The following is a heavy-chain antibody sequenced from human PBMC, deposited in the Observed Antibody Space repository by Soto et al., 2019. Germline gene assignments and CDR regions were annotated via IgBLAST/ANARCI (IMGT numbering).Heavy chain of an antibody. D-gene: IGHD1-26*01. Sequence: SETLSLTCTVSGGSISSGDYYWSWIRQPPGKGLEWIGYIYYSGSTYYNPSLKSRVTISVDTSKNQFSLKLSSVTAADTAVYYCARVEWELQERNYFDYWGQGTLVT. CDR3: ARVEWELQERNYFDY. CDR1: GGSISSGDYY. V-gene: IGHV4-30-4*01. J-gene: IGHJ4*02. CDR2: IYYSGST.